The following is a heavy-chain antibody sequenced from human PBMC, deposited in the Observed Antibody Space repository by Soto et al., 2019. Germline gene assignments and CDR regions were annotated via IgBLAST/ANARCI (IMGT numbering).Heavy chain of an antibody. CDR3: ARRSYDFWSGYHHVEC. CDR1: SGSISSSNW. D-gene: IGHD3-3*01. J-gene: IGHJ4*02. V-gene: IGHV4-4*02. Sequence: QVQLQESGPGLVKPSGTLSLTCTVSSGSISSSNWWSWVSQPPGKGLEWIGEIYHSGSTNYNPSAHKRLTIRIDQSPSGVSLRLTAVTSANTAVQSCARRSYDFWSGYHHVECWGQRTLVVVSS. CDR2: IYHSGST.